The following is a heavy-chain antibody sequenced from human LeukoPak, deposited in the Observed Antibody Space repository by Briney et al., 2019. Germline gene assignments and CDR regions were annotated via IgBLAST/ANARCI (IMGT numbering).Heavy chain of an antibody. CDR2: IYTSGSGK. CDR3: AKGGWLDDF. D-gene: IGHD6-19*01. V-gene: IGHV3-23*03. Sequence: TGGSLRLSCAASGFTFGNFDMSWVRQAPGKGLEWVSVIYTSGSGKYYADSVKGRFTISRDNSNNTLYLQMNSLRAEDTAIYYCAKGGWLDDFWGQGTLDTVSS. CDR1: GFTFGNFD. J-gene: IGHJ4*02.